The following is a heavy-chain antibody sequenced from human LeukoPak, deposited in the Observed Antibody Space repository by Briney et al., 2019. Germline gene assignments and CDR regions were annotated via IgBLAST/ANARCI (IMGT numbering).Heavy chain of an antibody. J-gene: IGHJ4*02. D-gene: IGHD4-17*01. V-gene: IGHV3-23*01. CDR3: ARDYADYVGFFFFDH. CDR1: GFAFTIYA. Sequence: GGSLRLSCAASGFAFTIYAMNWVRLAPGKGLEWVSSISDSGGSTYYADSAKGRFTISRDNSKNTLYLQMDSLRAEDTAVYHCARDYADYVGFFFFDHWGQGTLVTVSS. CDR2: ISDSGGST.